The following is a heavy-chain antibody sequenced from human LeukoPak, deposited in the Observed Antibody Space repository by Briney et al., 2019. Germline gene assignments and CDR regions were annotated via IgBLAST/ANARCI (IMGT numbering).Heavy chain of an antibody. D-gene: IGHD6-19*01. CDR1: GYTFTSYG. J-gene: IGHJ4*02. CDR2: ISAYNGNT. CDR3: ARGLYGSGWRMYYFDY. Sequence: ASVKVSFKASGYTFTSYGISWVRQAPGQGLEWMGWISAYNGNTNYAQKLQGRVTITTDTSTSTAYMELRSLRSDDTAVYYCARGLYGSGWRMYYFDYWGQGTLVTVSS. V-gene: IGHV1-18*01.